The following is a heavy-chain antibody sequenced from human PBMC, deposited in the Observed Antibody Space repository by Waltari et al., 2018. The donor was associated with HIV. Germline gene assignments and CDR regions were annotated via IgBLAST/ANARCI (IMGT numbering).Heavy chain of an antibody. CDR3: VVGPHYFDGPEGRGRLDYFQN. CDR2: RKPVNMAT. CDR1: GYKFTTYW. Sequence: EVQLVQSRKEIKKPGESLKISCKGSGYKFTTYWIGWVRQLPGKGLEWMGIRKPVNMATRASLSSQVQVTISCDTYGTTRYLHWRSLKASDTAKYYCVVGPHYFDGPEGRGRLDYFQNWGQGTLVTVSS. J-gene: IGHJ1*01. V-gene: IGHV5-51*01. D-gene: IGHD3-9*01.